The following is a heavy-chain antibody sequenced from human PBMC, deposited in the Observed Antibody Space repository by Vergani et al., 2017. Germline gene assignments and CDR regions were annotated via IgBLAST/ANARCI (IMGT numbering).Heavy chain of an antibody. D-gene: IGHD3-16*01. V-gene: IGHV4-59*01. J-gene: IGHJ2*01. CDR2: IYYVGST. CDR1: DGSISDYY. Sequence: QVQLQESGPGVVKPSETLSLTCSVSDGSISDYYWSWIRQSPGKGLEWIGYIYYVGSTEYNPSLKSRVSISIDTSKSQFSLRLKSVTAADTALYYCVRDRGRGRMSWYFDVWGRGTLVTVSS. CDR3: VRDRGRGRMSWYFDV.